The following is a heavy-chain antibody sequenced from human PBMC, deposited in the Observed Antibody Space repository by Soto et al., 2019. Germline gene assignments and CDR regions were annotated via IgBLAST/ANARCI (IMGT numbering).Heavy chain of an antibody. CDR2: INRSGST. V-gene: IGHV4-34*01. D-gene: IGHD1-26*01. CDR1: GGSFSGYY. Sequence: QVQLQQWGAGLLKPSETLSLTCAVYGGSFSGYYWSWIRQPPGKGLEWIGEINRSGSTNYNPSLKSRVTMSVDTSKNQFSLKLSSVTAADTAVYYCARVAGIVGATGNDYWGQGTLVTVSS. CDR3: ARVAGIVGATGNDY. J-gene: IGHJ4*02.